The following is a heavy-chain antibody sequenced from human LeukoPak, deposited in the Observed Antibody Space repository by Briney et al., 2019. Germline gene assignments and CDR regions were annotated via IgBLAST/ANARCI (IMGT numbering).Heavy chain of an antibody. V-gene: IGHV3-21*01. Sequence: GGPLRLSCAASGFTFSTHSMFWLRQAPGKGLEWVSSISASSNFIHYAESVRGRFTISRDNAKNSLYLQMNSLGAQDTAVYYCARPATGYCSSAGCHWDSWGQGTLVTVSS. D-gene: IGHD2-2*01. CDR1: GFTFSTHS. CDR2: ISASSNFI. CDR3: ARPATGYCSSAGCHWDS. J-gene: IGHJ4*02.